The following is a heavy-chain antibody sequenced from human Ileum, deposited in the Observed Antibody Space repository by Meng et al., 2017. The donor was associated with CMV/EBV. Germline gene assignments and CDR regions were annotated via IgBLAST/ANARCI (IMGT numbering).Heavy chain of an antibody. D-gene: IGHD3-10*01. CDR3: AKYYHPSGPLDGP. Sequence: VSGGSVNNLVYLWGWIRQPPGEGLEWIATIDYRRDTYYNPSVKSRATISVDRSKNHFSLDLHSVTAADTAVYYCAKYYHPSGPLDGPWGQGTLVTVSS. V-gene: IGHV4-39*02. J-gene: IGHJ5*02. CDR1: GGSVNNLVYL. CDR2: IDYRRDT.